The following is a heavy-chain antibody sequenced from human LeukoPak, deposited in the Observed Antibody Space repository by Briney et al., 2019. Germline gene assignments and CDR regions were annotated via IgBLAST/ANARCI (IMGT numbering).Heavy chain of an antibody. CDR3: AKVIRPRPRITMIVVVKDAFDI. CDR2: IKQDGSEK. CDR1: GFIFSSYG. J-gene: IGHJ3*02. D-gene: IGHD3-22*01. Sequence: GGSLRLSCAASGFIFSSYGMSWVRQAPGKGLEWVANIKQDGSEKYYVDSVKGRFTISRDNSKNTLYLQMNSLIAEDTAVYYCAKVIRPRPRITMIVVVKDAFDIWGQGTMVTVSS. V-gene: IGHV3-7*01.